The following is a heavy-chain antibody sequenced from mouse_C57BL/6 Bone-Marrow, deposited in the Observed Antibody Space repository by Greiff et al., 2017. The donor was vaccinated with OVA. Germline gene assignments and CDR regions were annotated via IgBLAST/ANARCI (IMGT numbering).Heavy chain of an antibody. J-gene: IGHJ2*01. CDR2: INYDGSST. V-gene: IGHV5-16*01. D-gene: IGHD1-1*02. Sequence: EVMLVESEGGLVQPGSSMKLSCTASGFTFSDYYMAWVRQVPEKGLEWVANINYDGSSTYYLDSLKSRFIISRDNAKNILYLQMSSLKSEDTATYYCARDLGRWGFDYWGQGTTLTVSS. CDR3: ARDLGRWGFDY. CDR1: GFTFSDYY.